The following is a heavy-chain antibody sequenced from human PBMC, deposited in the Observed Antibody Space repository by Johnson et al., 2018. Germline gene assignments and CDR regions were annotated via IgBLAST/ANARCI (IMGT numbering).Heavy chain of an antibody. V-gene: IGHV3-23*01. CDR2: ISGSGISA. D-gene: IGHD5-18*01. CDR3: AKGAVPCMTALVFWYFDL. J-gene: IGHJ2*01. CDR1: GGSISSGSYY. Sequence: VQLQESGPGLVKPSQTLSLTCTVSGGSISSGSYYWSWIRQPAGKGLEWVSAISGSGISAYYADSVQGRFTIPRDNSRNTLDLQMNSLGVEDTAVYYCAKGAVPCMTALVFWYFDLWGRGTLVTVSS.